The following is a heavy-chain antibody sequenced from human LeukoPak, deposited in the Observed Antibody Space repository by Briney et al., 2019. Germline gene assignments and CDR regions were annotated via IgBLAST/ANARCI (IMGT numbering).Heavy chain of an antibody. CDR3: ARGVLGFGELLSDY. J-gene: IGHJ4*02. Sequence: SVKVSCKASGGTFSSYAISWVRQAPGQGFEWMGRIIPILGIANYAQKFQGRVTITADKSTSTAYMELSSLRSEDTAVYYCARGVLGFGELLSDYWGQGTLVTASS. CDR1: GGTFSSYA. CDR2: IIPILGIA. V-gene: IGHV1-69*04. D-gene: IGHD3-10*01.